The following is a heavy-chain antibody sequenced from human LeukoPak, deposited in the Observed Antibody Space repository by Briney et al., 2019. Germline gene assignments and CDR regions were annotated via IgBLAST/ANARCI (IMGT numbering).Heavy chain of an antibody. CDR2: ISSSGNTK. Sequence: GGSLRLSCAASGFTFSDFYMSWIRQAPGKGLEWVSYISSSGNTKYYADSVKGRFTMSRDNAKNSLYLQMDSLRAEDTAVYYCAWARGVDDYGMDVWGQGTTVTVSS. D-gene: IGHD3-10*01. V-gene: IGHV3-11*01. CDR1: GFTFSDFY. J-gene: IGHJ6*02. CDR3: AWARGVDDYGMDV.